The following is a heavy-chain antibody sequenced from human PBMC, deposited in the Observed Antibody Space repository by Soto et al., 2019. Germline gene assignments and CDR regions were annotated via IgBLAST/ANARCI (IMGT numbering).Heavy chain of an antibody. CDR1: GFIFKMYW. Sequence: GASLRLSCAASGFIFKMYWMHWVRQSPGKGLVWISRIYNDGTYSDYADSVRGRFTISRDNVNDTLYLQMNNLTAEDSGLYYCTRGPRSISTGTGTYWGQGTQVTVSS. D-gene: IGHD3-10*01. V-gene: IGHV3-74*01. J-gene: IGHJ4*02. CDR2: IYNDGTYS. CDR3: TRGPRSISTGTGTY.